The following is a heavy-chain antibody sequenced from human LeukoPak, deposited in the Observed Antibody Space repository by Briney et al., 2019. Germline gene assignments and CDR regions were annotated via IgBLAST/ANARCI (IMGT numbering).Heavy chain of an antibody. D-gene: IGHD4-17*01. Sequence: GGSLRLSCGVSGFTVSSNHMSWVRQAPGKGLEWVSVIYSYGDAYYADSVKGRFTISRDNSKNTLYLQMYSLRAEDTAVYYCARSPDYADYLFDYWGQGTLVTVSS. CDR3: ARSPDYADYLFDY. J-gene: IGHJ4*02. CDR2: IYSYGDA. V-gene: IGHV3-66*01. CDR1: GFTVSSNH.